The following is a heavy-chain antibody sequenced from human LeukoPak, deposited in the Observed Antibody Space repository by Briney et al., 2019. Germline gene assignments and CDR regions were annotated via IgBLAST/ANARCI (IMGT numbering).Heavy chain of an antibody. D-gene: IGHD3-22*01. J-gene: IGHJ4*02. Sequence: GGSLRLSCAASGFIVSSNYMSWVRQAPGKGLEWVSVIYTGGTTYYADSVKGRFTISRDNSKNTLYLQMNSLRAEDTAVYYCARGGITLIVPILWGQGTLVTVSS. CDR2: IYTGGTT. V-gene: IGHV3-53*01. CDR1: GFIVSSNY. CDR3: ARGGITLIVPIL.